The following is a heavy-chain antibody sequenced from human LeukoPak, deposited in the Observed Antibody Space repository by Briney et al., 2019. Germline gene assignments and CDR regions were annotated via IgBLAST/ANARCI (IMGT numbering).Heavy chain of an antibody. Sequence: ASVKVSCKASGYTFTGYYMHWVRQAPGQGLEWMGWINPNSGGTNYAQKFQGRVTMTRDTSISTAYMELSRLRSDDTAVYYCARGGYYGSGSYYKLSRDAFDIWGQGTMVTVSS. J-gene: IGHJ3*02. CDR1: GYTFTGYY. D-gene: IGHD3-10*01. CDR3: ARGGYYGSGSYYKLSRDAFDI. CDR2: INPNSGGT. V-gene: IGHV1-2*02.